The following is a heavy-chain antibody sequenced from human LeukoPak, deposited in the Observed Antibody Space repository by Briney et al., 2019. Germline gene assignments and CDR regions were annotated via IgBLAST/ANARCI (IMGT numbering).Heavy chain of an antibody. CDR1: GYSISSGYY. V-gene: IGHV4-38-2*02. J-gene: IGHJ6*03. D-gene: IGHD2-2*01. Sequence: SETLSLTCTVSGYSISSGYYWGWIRQPSGKGLEWIGSISHSGSTYYNPSLKSRVTVSVDTSKNQFSLKLNSVTAADTAVYYCARRYCSSSSCYDPYYYYYMDVWGKGTTVTVSS. CDR2: ISHSGST. CDR3: ARRYCSSSSCYDPYYYYYMDV.